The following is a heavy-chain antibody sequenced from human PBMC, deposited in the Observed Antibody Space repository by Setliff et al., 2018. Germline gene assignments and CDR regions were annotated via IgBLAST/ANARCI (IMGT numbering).Heavy chain of an antibody. D-gene: IGHD6-19*01. J-gene: IGHJ4*02. CDR1: GYTFTGYY. V-gene: IGHV1-2*04. CDR3: ARGAGGIWQWGYYFDY. Sequence: ASVKVSCKASGYTFTGYYMHWVRQAPGQGLEWMGWISPNSGGTNYAQKFQGWVTMTRDTSISTAYMELSRLRSDDTAVYYCARGAGGIWQWGYYFDYWGQGTLVTVSS. CDR2: ISPNSGGT.